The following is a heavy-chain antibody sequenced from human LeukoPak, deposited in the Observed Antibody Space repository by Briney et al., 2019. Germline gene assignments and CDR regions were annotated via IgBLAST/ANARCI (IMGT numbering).Heavy chain of an antibody. V-gene: IGHV4-34*01. CDR3: ARGRAVTFSRNYYYYGMDV. Sequence: SETLSLTCAVYGGAFSGYYWSWIRQPPGKGLEWIGEINHSGSTKYNPSLKSRVTISVDTSKNQFSLKLSSVTAADTAVYYCARGRAVTFSRNYYYYGMDVWGQGTTVTVSS. CDR2: INHSGST. D-gene: IGHD4-17*01. J-gene: IGHJ6*02. CDR1: GGAFSGYY.